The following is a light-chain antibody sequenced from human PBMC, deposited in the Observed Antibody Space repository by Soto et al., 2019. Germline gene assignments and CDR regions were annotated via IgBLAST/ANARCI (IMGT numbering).Light chain of an antibody. Sequence: QSVLTQPASVSGSPGQSITISCTGTSSDVGGYNYVSWYQQHPGKAPKLMIYEVSNRPSGVSDRFSGSKSGNTASLTISGLQAEDEADYYCSSYTVISTLYVFGTGTKLTVL. V-gene: IGLV2-14*01. CDR3: SSYTVISTLYV. CDR1: SSDVGGYNY. CDR2: EVS. J-gene: IGLJ1*01.